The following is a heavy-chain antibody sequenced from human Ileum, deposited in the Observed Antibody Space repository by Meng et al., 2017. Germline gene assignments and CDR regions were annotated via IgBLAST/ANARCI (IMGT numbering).Heavy chain of an antibody. CDR2: IYYGGST. J-gene: IGHJ4*02. V-gene: IGHV4-39*01. CDR1: SGSFANNNYY. Sequence: QLRLQESGPGLVKPSEALLLKCSVSSGSFANNNYYWVWIRRPPGKGLEWIGSIYYGGSTYYNPSLKSRVTISVDTSTNQFSLKLISVTAADTAVYYCARRAHYGDPPRWGQGTLVTVSS. CDR3: ARRAHYGDPPR. D-gene: IGHD4-17*01.